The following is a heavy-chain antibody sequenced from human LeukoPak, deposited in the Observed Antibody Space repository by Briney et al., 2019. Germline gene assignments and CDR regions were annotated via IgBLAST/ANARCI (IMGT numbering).Heavy chain of an antibody. J-gene: IGHJ4*02. Sequence: PSGTLSLTCTVSGGSISSGDYYWSWIRQPPGKGLEWIGYIYYSGSTYYNPSLKSRVTISVDTSKNQFSLKLSSVTAADTAVYYCAREVAGIVGAGSFDYWGQGTLVTVSS. V-gene: IGHV4-30-4*01. CDR1: GGSISSGDYY. D-gene: IGHD1-26*01. CDR3: AREVAGIVGAGSFDY. CDR2: IYYSGST.